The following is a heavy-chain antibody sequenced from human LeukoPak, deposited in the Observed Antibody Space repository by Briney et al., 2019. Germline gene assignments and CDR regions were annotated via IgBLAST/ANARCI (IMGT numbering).Heavy chain of an antibody. D-gene: IGHD2-15*01. Sequence: GRSLRLSCAASGFTFSSYGMHWVRQAPGKGLEWVAVIWYDGSNKYYADSVKGRFTISRDNSKNTLYLQMNSLRAEDTAVYYCARGYCSGGSCYFHYYYMDVWGKGTTVTVSS. J-gene: IGHJ6*03. CDR2: IWYDGSNK. V-gene: IGHV3-33*01. CDR3: ARGYCSGGSCYFHYYYMDV. CDR1: GFTFSSYG.